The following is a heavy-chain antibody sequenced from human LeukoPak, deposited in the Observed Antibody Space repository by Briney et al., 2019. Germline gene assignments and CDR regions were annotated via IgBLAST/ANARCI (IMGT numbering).Heavy chain of an antibody. V-gene: IGHV4-61*01. Sequence: SETLSLTCTVSGASVSSGSYYWSWIRQPPGKGLEWIGYLYYSGSTNYDPSLKSRVTISLDASKNQFSLRLSSVTAADTAVYYCARHRAYSYSSPFDIWGQGTMVTVSS. CDR1: GASVSSGSYY. J-gene: IGHJ3*02. D-gene: IGHD5-18*01. CDR3: ARHRAYSYSSPFDI. CDR2: LYYSGST.